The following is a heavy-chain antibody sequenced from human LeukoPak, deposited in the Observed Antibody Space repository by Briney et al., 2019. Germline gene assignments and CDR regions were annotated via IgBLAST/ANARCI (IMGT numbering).Heavy chain of an antibody. D-gene: IGHD5-12*01. CDR3: ARDGTVATNWFDP. V-gene: IGHV4-59*02. J-gene: IGHJ5*02. Sequence: SETLSLTCTVSGCSVSSYYRSWLRQPPGKGLEWIGYIKSSGSSNYNPYLKSRGTISMDTAKNQSFLRLNSVTAADTAVYYCARDGTVATNWFDPGGQGTLVTVSS. CDR2: IKSSGSS. CDR1: GCSVSSYY.